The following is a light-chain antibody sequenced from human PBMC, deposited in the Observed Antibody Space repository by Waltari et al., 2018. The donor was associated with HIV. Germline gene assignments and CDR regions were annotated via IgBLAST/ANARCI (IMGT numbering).Light chain of an antibody. J-gene: IGLJ1*01. V-gene: IGLV1-40*01. CDR3: QSYDSSLSGYV. Sequence: QSVLTQPPSVSGAPGQRVTISCTGRSSNIGAGYDVHWYQQLPGTAPKLLIYGNTNRPSGFPDRFSGSKSGTSASLAITGLLVEDEADYYCQSYDSSLSGYVFGTGTKVTVL. CDR1: SSNIGAGYD. CDR2: GNT.